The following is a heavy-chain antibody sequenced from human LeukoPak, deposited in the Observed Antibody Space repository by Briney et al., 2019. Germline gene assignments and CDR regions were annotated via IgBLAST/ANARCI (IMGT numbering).Heavy chain of an antibody. CDR3: ATFTFGEAYYYYYMDV. Sequence: ASVKVSCKASGYTFTSYDINWVRQATGQGLEWMGWMNPNSGNTGYAQKFQGRVTITRNTSISTAYMELSSLRSEDTAVYYCATFTFGEAYYYYYMDVWGKGTTVTVSS. CDR1: GYTFTSYD. J-gene: IGHJ6*03. CDR2: MNPNSGNT. V-gene: IGHV1-8*03. D-gene: IGHD3-16*01.